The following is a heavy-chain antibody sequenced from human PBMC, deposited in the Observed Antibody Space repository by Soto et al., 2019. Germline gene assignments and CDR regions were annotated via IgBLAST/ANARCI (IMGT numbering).Heavy chain of an antibody. CDR1: GGTFSSYA. V-gene: IGHV1-69*13. Sequence: SVKVSCKASGGTFSSYAISWVRQAPGQGLEWMGGIIPIFGTANYAQKFQGRVTITADESTSTAYMELSSLRSEDTAVYYCARGLNTIFGVENYYGMDVWGQGTTVTVSS. CDR2: IIPIFGTA. D-gene: IGHD3-3*01. J-gene: IGHJ6*02. CDR3: ARGLNTIFGVENYYGMDV.